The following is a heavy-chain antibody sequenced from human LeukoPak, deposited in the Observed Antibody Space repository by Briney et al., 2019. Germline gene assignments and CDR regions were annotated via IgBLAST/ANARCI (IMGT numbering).Heavy chain of an antibody. Sequence: GGSLRLSCAASGFTFSSYAMSWVRQAPGKGLEWVSAISGSGGSTYYADSVKGRFTISRDNSKNTLYLQMNSLRAEDTAVYYCAKETYYYDSSGYYRGFDPWGQGTLVTVSS. CDR3: AKETYYYDSSGYYRGFDP. D-gene: IGHD3-22*01. CDR1: GFTFSSYA. V-gene: IGHV3-23*01. CDR2: ISGSGGST. J-gene: IGHJ5*02.